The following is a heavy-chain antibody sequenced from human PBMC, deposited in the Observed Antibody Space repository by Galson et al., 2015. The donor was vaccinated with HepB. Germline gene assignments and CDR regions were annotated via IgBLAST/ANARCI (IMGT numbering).Heavy chain of an antibody. V-gene: IGHV3-15*01. J-gene: IGHJ6*02. CDR1: GFTFSNAW. CDR2: IKSKTDGGTT. Sequence: SLRLSCAASGFTFSNAWMSWVRQAPGKGLEWVGRIKSKTDGGTTDYAAPVKGRFTISRDDSKNTLYLQMNSLKTEDTAVYYCTTELAGLYDFWSGDYYYGMDVWGQGTTVTVSS. CDR3: TTELAGLYDFWSGDYYYGMDV. D-gene: IGHD3-3*01.